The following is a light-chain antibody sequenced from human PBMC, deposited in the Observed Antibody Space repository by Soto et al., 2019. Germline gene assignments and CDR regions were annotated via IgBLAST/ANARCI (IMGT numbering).Light chain of an antibody. J-gene: IGKJ1*01. V-gene: IGKV1-5*01. CDR3: QQYNSYSLT. Sequence: DIQMTQSPSTLSASVGDTVTITCRASESIDNWLAWYQQKPGKAPKLLIFAASTLVRGVPSRFSGRGSGTEFTLTISSLQPGDFATYYCQQYNSYSLTFGQGTKVDI. CDR1: ESIDNW. CDR2: AAS.